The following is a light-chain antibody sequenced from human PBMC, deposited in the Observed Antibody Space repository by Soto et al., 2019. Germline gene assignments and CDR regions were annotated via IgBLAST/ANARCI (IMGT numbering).Light chain of an antibody. CDR2: AAS. Sequence: DIQMTQSPSSLSASVGDRVTITCRASQSISSYLNWYQQKPGKAPKLLIYAASSLQSGVPSRFSGSGSGTDFPLTISSLQPEDFATYYCQQSYSTPNFGQGTKLEIK. V-gene: IGKV1-39*01. CDR3: QQSYSTPN. CDR1: QSISSY. J-gene: IGKJ2*01.